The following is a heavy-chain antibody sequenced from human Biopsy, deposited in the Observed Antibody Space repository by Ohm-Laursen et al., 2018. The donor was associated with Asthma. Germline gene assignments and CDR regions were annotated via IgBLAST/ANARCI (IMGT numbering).Heavy chain of an antibody. V-gene: IGHV1-3*01. CDR1: GYTFIHFA. J-gene: IGHJ3*01. CDR2: INAGDGST. CDR3: ARTYYDFLTGQVNDAFAL. Sequence: SSVKVSCKASGYTFIHFAIHWVRQAPGQRLEWMGWINAGDGSTKYSQKFQGRVTITRDTSASTAYMDLRSLRSEDTAMYYCARTYYDFLTGQVNDAFALWGQGTMVTVSS. D-gene: IGHD3-9*01.